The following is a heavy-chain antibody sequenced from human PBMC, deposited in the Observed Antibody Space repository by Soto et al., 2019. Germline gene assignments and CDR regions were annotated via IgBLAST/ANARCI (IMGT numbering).Heavy chain of an antibody. CDR1: GFTFSSYG. J-gene: IGHJ4*02. CDR2: IWYDGSNK. CDR3: ARDLLYDSSGFDY. D-gene: IGHD3-22*01. Sequence: GGSLRLSCAASGFTFSSYGMHWARQAPGKWLEWVAVIWYDGSNKYYADSVKGRFTISRDNSKNTLYLQMNSLRAEDTAVYYCARDLLYDSSGFDYWGQGXLVTV. V-gene: IGHV3-33*01.